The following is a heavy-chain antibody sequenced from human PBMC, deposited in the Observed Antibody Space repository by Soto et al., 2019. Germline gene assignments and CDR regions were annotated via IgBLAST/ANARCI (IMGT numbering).Heavy chain of an antibody. CDR1: GGSIRRSTYH. CDR2: IYYSGST. D-gene: IGHD6-13*01. Sequence: SQTFSLTCTVSGGSIRRSTYHLGRIRQPPGKGLEWIGSIYYSGSTYYNPSLKSRVTISVYTSKNQFSLKLSSVTAADTAVYYCARLDGRIAAAGSGMDVWGQGTTVT. J-gene: IGHJ6*02. V-gene: IGHV4-39*01. CDR3: ARLDGRIAAAGSGMDV.